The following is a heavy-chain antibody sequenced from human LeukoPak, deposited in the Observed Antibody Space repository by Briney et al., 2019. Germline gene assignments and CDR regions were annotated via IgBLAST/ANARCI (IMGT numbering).Heavy chain of an antibody. D-gene: IGHD1-7*01. V-gene: IGHV3-21*01. J-gene: IGHJ3*02. CDR1: GFTFSTYS. CDR3: ATDARYNWNYDAFDI. CDR2: ISSSSSYI. Sequence: MPGGSLRLSCAASGFTFSTYSMNWVRQAPGKGLEWVSSISSSSSYIYYADSVKGRFTISRDNAKNSLYLQMNSLRAEDTAVYYCATDARYNWNYDAFDIWGQGTMVTVSS.